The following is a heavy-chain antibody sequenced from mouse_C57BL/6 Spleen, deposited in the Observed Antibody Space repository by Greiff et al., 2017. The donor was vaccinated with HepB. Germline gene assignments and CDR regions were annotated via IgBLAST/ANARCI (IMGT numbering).Heavy chain of an antibody. CDR1: GYTFTSYW. J-gene: IGHJ2*01. CDR2: IDPSDSYT. CDR3: ASKRALYYDYDGVYFDY. D-gene: IGHD2-4*01. V-gene: IGHV1-50*01. Sequence: QVQLQQPGAELVKPGASVKLSCKASGYTFTSYWMQWVKQRPGQGLEWIGEIDPSDSYTNYNQKFKGKATLTVDTSSSTAYMQLSSLTSEDSAVYYCASKRALYYDYDGVYFDYWGQGTTLTVSS.